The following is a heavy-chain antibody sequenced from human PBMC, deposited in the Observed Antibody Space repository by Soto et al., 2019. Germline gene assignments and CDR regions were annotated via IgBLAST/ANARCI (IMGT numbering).Heavy chain of an antibody. CDR1: CGSSSSGGYY. CDR3: ARYSSPHYAFDI. D-gene: IGHD6-13*01. J-gene: IGHJ3*02. Sequence: SETLSLTCTVSCGSSSSGGYYRSWIRQHPGKGLEWIGYIYYSGSTYYNPSLKSRVTISVGTSKNQVSLKLRSVTAADTAVYYCARYSSPHYAFDIWGQGTMVTVSS. V-gene: IGHV4-31*03. CDR2: IYYSGST.